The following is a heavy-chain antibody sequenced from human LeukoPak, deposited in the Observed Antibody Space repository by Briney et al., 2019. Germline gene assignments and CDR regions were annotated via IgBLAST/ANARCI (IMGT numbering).Heavy chain of an antibody. D-gene: IGHD4-17*01. CDR2: IWYDGSNK. V-gene: IGHV3-33*01. CDR3: ARDGRDYGDYFWYFDY. Sequence: GGSLRLSCAASGFTFSNYGMHWVRQAPGKGLEWVAVIWYDGSNKYYGDSVKGRFTISRDNSKNTLYLQMNSLRAEDTAVYYCARDGRDYGDYFWYFDYWGQGTLVTVSS. CDR1: GFTFSNYG. J-gene: IGHJ4*02.